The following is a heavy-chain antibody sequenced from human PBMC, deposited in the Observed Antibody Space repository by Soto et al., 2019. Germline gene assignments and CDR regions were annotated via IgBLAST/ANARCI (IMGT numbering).Heavy chain of an antibody. CDR3: ARIASFGTLNWFDP. CDR2: MNPGSGKT. J-gene: IGHJ5*02. CDR1: GYTFINYD. V-gene: IGHV1-8*02. Sequence: QVQLVQSGAAVKEPGASVRVSCKASGYTFINYDISWVRQATGQGLEWMGWMNPGSGKTGYANKFQGRVTKTRDASTSTAHLGLSSLTSEDTAVYYWARIASFGTLNWFDPWGQGTLVTVSS. D-gene: IGHD3-16*01.